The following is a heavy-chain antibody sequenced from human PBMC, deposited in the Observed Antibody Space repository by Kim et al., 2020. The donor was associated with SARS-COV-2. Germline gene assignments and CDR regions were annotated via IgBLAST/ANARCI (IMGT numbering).Heavy chain of an antibody. CDR2: INHSGST. D-gene: IGHD3-16*02. CDR1: GGSFSGYY. J-gene: IGHJ3*02. V-gene: IGHV4-34*01. Sequence: SETLSLTCAVYGGSFSGYYWSWIRQPPGKGLEWIGEINHSGSTNYNPSLKSRVTISVDTSKNQFSLKLSSVTAADTAVYYCARGWGARYDYVWGSYRPKKDDAFDIWGQGTMVTVSS. CDR3: ARGWGARYDYVWGSYRPKKDDAFDI.